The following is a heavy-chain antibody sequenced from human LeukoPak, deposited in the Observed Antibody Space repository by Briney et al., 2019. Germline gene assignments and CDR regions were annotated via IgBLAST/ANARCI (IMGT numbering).Heavy chain of an antibody. V-gene: IGHV3-23*01. CDR2: ISGSGGSA. Sequence: GGSLRLSCAASGFTFSSYAMSWVRQAPGKGLEWVSAISGSGGSAYYADSVKGRFTISRDNSKNTLYLQMNSLRAEDTAVYYCAKDCRDIVVVPAAIRFRNDAFDIWGQGTMVTVSS. D-gene: IGHD2-2*02. J-gene: IGHJ3*02. CDR3: AKDCRDIVVVPAAIRFRNDAFDI. CDR1: GFTFSSYA.